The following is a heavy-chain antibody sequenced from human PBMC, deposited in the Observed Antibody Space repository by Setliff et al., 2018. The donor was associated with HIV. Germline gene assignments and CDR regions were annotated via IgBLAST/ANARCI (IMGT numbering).Heavy chain of an antibody. CDR3: ARMDITGTWRWFDP. V-gene: IGHV4-39*07. CDR1: GGSISGSSYY. J-gene: IGHJ5*02. CDR2: IYHSGSA. D-gene: IGHD1-7*01. Sequence: SETLSLTCNVSGGSISGSSYYWGWIRQPPGKGLEWIGSIYHSGSASHNPSLKSRVTISADMSKNQFSLKLNSVTAADTAIYYCARMDITGTWRWFDPWGLGTLVTVSS.